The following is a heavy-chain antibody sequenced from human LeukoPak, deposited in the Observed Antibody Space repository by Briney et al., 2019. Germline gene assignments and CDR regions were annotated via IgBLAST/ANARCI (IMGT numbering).Heavy chain of an antibody. Sequence: ASVKVSCKASGYTFTDMNWVRQAPGQGLEWMGWIHPNSGGTNYAQKFQGRVTMTSDTSISTAYMELTRLTSDDTAVYYCARGISDSSGYYPLFNYWGQGTLVTVSS. CDR3: ARGISDSSGYYPLFNY. V-gene: IGHV1-2*02. J-gene: IGHJ4*02. CDR2: IHPNSGGT. CDR1: GYTFTD. D-gene: IGHD3-22*01.